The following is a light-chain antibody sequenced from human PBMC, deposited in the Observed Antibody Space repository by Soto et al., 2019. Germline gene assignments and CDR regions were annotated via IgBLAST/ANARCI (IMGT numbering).Light chain of an antibody. J-gene: IGKJ4*01. Sequence: DIQMTQSPSTLPASVGDRVTLTCRASQSISNWLAWYHHKLGTAPKLLIYHASTLETGVPSRFSGSGSGTEFTLTISSLQPEDFATYYCLQDHNYPLTFGGGTKVDNK. CDR1: QSISNW. V-gene: IGKV1-5*01. CDR2: HAS. CDR3: LQDHNYPLT.